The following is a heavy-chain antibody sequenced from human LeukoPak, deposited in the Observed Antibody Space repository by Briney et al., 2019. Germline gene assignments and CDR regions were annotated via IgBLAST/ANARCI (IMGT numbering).Heavy chain of an antibody. D-gene: IGHD2-15*01. CDR1: GFTFSSYS. V-gene: IGHV3-21*01. CDR2: ISSSSSYI. Sequence: GGSLRLSCAASGFTFSSYSTNWVRQAPGKGLEWVSSISSSSSYIYYADSVKGRFTISRDNAKNSLYLQMNSLRAEDTAVYYCARDALDIVVVVAATPNWFDLWGQGTLVTVSS. J-gene: IGHJ5*02. CDR3: ARDALDIVVVVAATPNWFDL.